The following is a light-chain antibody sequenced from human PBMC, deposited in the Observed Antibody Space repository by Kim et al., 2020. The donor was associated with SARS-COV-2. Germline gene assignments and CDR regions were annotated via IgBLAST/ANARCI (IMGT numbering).Light chain of an antibody. J-gene: IGLJ2*01. Sequence: VALGQTVRHTCQGDSLRSYYATWYQQKPGQAPIVFIYGKNNGPSGIPDRFSGSSSGNTASLTITGTQAGDEADYYCNSRDSNDNVVFGGGTQLTVL. V-gene: IGLV3-19*01. CDR1: SLRSYY. CDR2: GKN. CDR3: NSRDSNDNVV.